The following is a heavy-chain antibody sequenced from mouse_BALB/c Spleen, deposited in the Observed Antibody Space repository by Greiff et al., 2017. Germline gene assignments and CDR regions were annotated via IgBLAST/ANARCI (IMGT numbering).Heavy chain of an antibody. D-gene: IGHD2-1*01. CDR3: ARKADGNLAY. J-gene: IGHJ3*01. Sequence: EVKLQESGPDLVKPSQSLSLTCTVTGYSITSGYSWHWIRQFPGNKLEWMGYIHYSGSTNYNPSLKSRISITRDTSKNQFFLQLNSVTTEDTATYYCARKADGNLAYWGQGTLVTVSA. CDR1: GYSITSGYS. V-gene: IGHV3-1*02. CDR2: IHYSGST.